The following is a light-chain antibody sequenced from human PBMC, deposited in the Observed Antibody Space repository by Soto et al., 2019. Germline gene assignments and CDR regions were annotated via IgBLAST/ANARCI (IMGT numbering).Light chain of an antibody. CDR1: QSFSSSY. Sequence: DIVLTQSPGTLSLSPGERATLSCRASQSFSSSYLAWYQQKPGQAPRLLIYGASSRATGIPDRFSGSGSGTDFTLTISSLEPEDFEVYYCQHYGSALFTFGPGTRWISN. V-gene: IGKV3-20*01. CDR3: QHYGSALFT. CDR2: GAS. J-gene: IGKJ3*01.